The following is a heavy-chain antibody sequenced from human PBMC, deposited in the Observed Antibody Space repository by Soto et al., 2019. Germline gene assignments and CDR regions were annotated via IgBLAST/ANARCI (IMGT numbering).Heavy chain of an antibody. Sequence: QVQLQESGPGLVKPSGTLSLTCAVSSGSFSSSKWWSWVRQPPGKGLEWIGEIYHSGSTHYNPSLKSRVTISVDKSKNLFSLKLSSVTAADTAVYYCACGYDYYYYMDVWGKGTTVTVSS. CDR3: ACGYDYYYYMDV. CDR2: IYHSGST. J-gene: IGHJ6*03. V-gene: IGHV4-4*02. D-gene: IGHD5-12*01. CDR1: SGSFSSSKW.